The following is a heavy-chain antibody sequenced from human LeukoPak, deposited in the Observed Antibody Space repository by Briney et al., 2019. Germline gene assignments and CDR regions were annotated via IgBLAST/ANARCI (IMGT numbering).Heavy chain of an antibody. J-gene: IGHJ4*02. CDR3: ARSRVGSSIDY. CDR2: TYYSGST. Sequence: PSETLSLTCTVSGGSISSYYWSWIRQPPGKGLEWIGYTYYSGSTNYNPSLKSRVTISVDTSKNQFSLKLSSVTAADTAVYYCARSRVGSSIDYWGQGTLVTVSS. CDR1: GGSISSYY. V-gene: IGHV4-59*01. D-gene: IGHD6-13*01.